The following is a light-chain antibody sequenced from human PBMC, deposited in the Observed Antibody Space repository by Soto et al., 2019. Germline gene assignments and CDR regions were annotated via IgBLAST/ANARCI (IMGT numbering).Light chain of an antibody. CDR3: QSYDTDLTGRV. CDR2: TNI. V-gene: IGLV1-40*01. CDR1: SSNIGAGFD. J-gene: IGLJ3*02. Sequence: QSVLTQPPSVSGARGQRVTISCTGSSSNIGAGFDVHWYQQLPGTAPKLLIYTNINRPSGVPDRFSGSKSGTSASLAITGLQAEDEADYYCQSYDTDLTGRVFGGGTKLTVL.